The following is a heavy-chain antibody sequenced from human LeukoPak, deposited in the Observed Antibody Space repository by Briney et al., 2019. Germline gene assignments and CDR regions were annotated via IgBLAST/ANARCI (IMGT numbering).Heavy chain of an antibody. J-gene: IGHJ4*02. CDR1: GYRCSSYW. CDR2: IYPGDSHI. CDR3: ARRGYDILTGYSYCDY. V-gene: IGHV5-51*01. D-gene: IGHD3-9*01. Sequence: GESLKISCKGSGYRCSSYWIGWVRQMAGKGLEWMGSIYPGDSHIRYSPSFQGQVTLSADKSISTAHLKWSSLKASDTAMYYCARRGYDILTGYSYCDYWGQGTLVTVSS.